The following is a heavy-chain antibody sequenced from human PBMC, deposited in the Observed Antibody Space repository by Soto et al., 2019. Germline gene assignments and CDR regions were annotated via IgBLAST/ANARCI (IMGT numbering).Heavy chain of an antibody. D-gene: IGHD2-15*01. Sequence: GGSLRLSCAASGFTFSSYAMHWVRQAPGKGLEWVAVISYDGSNKYYADSVKGRFTISRDNSKNTLYLQMNSLRAEDTAVYYCARDSRALGSSYFDYWGQGTLVTVSS. CDR1: GFTFSSYA. CDR3: ARDSRALGSSYFDY. J-gene: IGHJ4*02. V-gene: IGHV3-30-3*01. CDR2: ISYDGSNK.